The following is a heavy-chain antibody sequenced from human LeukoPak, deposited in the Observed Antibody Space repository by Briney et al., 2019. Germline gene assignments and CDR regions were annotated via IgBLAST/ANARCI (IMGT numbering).Heavy chain of an antibody. Sequence: GGSLRLSCAASGFTFSSYGMHWVRQAPGKGLEWVAFIRYDGSNKYYADSVKGRFTISRDNSKNTLYLQMNSLRAEDTAVYYCARDERITMIVVAIEPGAFDIWGQGTMVTVSS. V-gene: IGHV3-30*02. CDR1: GFTFSSYG. D-gene: IGHD3-22*01. J-gene: IGHJ3*02. CDR2: IRYDGSNK. CDR3: ARDERITMIVVAIEPGAFDI.